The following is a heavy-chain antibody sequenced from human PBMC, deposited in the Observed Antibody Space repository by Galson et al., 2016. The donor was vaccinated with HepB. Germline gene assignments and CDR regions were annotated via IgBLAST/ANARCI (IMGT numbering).Heavy chain of an antibody. D-gene: IGHD4-17*01. CDR1: GFTFSNYG. V-gene: IGHV3-33*01. J-gene: IGHJ4*02. Sequence: SLRLSCAASGFTFSNYGMHWVRQAPGKGLEWVAVIWYDGSNKYYADSVKGRFTISRDNSKNTLYLQMNNLRAEDTAVYYCARSMVYGDSSSYFDYWGQGTLVTVSS. CDR3: ARSMVYGDSSSYFDY. CDR2: IWYDGSNK.